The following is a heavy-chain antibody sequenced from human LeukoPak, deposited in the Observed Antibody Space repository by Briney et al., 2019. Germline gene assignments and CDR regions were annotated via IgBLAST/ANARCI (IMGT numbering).Heavy chain of an antibody. CDR1: GYTFTSYY. V-gene: IGHV1-46*01. D-gene: IGHD6-19*01. CDR2: INPSGGST. J-gene: IGHJ4*02. Sequence: ASVKVSCKASGYTFTSYYMHWVRQALGQGLEWMGIINPSGGSTSYAQKFQGRVTMTRDMSTSTVYMELSSLRSEDTAVYYCARLAVAGPRNDLNFDYWGQGTLVTASS. CDR3: ARLAVAGPRNDLNFDY.